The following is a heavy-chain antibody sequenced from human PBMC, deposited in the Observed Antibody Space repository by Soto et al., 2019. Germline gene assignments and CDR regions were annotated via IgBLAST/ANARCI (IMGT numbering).Heavy chain of an antibody. Sequence: GGSLRLSCAASGFTFSSYAMHWVRQAPGKGLEWVSLISGSGGSTYYADSVKGRFTISRDNSKNTLYLQMNSLRADDTAVYYCAKRTAITLSGSYSRWFDPWGQGTLVTVSS. CDR2: ISGSGGST. D-gene: IGHD1-26*01. CDR3: AKRTAITLSGSYSRWFDP. CDR1: GFTFSSYA. V-gene: IGHV3-23*01. J-gene: IGHJ5*02.